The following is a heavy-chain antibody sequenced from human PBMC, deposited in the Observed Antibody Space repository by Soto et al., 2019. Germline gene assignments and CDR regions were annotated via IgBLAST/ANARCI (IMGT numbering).Heavy chain of an antibody. V-gene: IGHV4-4*07. CDR1: GASITTSSY. CDR3: ARGTTPPGAPAWYYFDS. Sequence: SETLSLTCTVSGASITTSSYWSWIRQPAGKGLEWIGRFSLSGTTNYNPSLRSRVTMSADVSKNQFSLRLTSVTAADTALYYCARGTTPPGAPAWYYFDSWGQGTLVTVSS. CDR2: FSLSGTT. J-gene: IGHJ4*02. D-gene: IGHD1-1*01.